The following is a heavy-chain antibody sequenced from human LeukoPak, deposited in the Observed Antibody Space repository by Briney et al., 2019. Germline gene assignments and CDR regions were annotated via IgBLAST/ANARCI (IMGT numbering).Heavy chain of an antibody. Sequence: GASVKVSCKASGYTFTSYGISWVRQALGQGLEWMGWISGYNGNTNYAQNLQGRVTMTTDTSTSTAYMELRSLKSDDTAVYYCARDTSSGYFPDYWGQGTLVTVSS. J-gene: IGHJ4*02. CDR1: GYTFTSYG. CDR3: ARDTSSGYFPDY. D-gene: IGHD3-22*01. CDR2: ISGYNGNT. V-gene: IGHV1-18*01.